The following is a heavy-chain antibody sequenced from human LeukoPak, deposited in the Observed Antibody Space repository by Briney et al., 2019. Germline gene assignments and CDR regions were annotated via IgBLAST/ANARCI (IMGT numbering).Heavy chain of an antibody. Sequence: SETLSLTCTVSGGSISSYYWSWIRQPAGKGLEWIGRIYTSGSTNYNPSLKSRVTMSVDTSKNQFSLKLSSVTAADTAVYYCARVRYPNYDLVIGYDAFDVWGQGTMVIVSS. V-gene: IGHV4-4*07. D-gene: IGHD3-16*01. CDR3: ARVRYPNYDLVIGYDAFDV. CDR2: IYTSGST. J-gene: IGHJ3*01. CDR1: GGSISSYY.